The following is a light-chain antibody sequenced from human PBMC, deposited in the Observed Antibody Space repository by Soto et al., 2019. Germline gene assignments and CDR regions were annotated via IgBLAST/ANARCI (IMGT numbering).Light chain of an antibody. J-gene: IGKJ4*01. CDR3: QQSYSIPLT. CDR2: AAS. V-gene: IGKV1-39*01. Sequence: DIQMTQSPSSLSAFVGDRVTITCRASQSISTYLNWYQQTPGKAPKLLIYAASSLQSGVPSRFSGSGSATDFTLTISSLQPEDFATYYCQQSYSIPLTFGGGTKVEIK. CDR1: QSISTY.